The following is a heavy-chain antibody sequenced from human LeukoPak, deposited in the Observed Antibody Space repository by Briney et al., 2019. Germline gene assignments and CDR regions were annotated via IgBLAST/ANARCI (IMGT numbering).Heavy chain of an antibody. CDR1: GGSISSSAYH. CDR3: ARETMVRGVTMDV. J-gene: IGHJ6*04. CDR2: IHYSGST. Sequence: SETLSLTCVISGGSISSSAYHWGWIRRPPGKGLEWIGSIHYSGSTYYNPSLKSRVTIFVAMSKNQFSLNLNSVTAADTAVYYCARETMVRGVTMDVWGKGTTVTVSS. D-gene: IGHD3-10*01. V-gene: IGHV4-39*02.